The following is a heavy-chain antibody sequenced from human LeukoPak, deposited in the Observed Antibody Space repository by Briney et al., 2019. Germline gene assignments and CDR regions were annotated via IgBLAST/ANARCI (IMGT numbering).Heavy chain of an antibody. CDR3: ARDPTNTSGRYAYFDS. Sequence: ASVKVSCKASSYTFTHHGITWVRQAPGQGLEWMAWISGYNGDTNYAQKFQGRVTLTTDTSTSTAYMELRSLRSDDTAVYYCARDPTNTSGRYAYFDSWGQGTLVTVSS. D-gene: IGHD6-19*01. CDR1: SYTFTHHG. CDR2: ISGYNGDT. J-gene: IGHJ4*02. V-gene: IGHV1-18*01.